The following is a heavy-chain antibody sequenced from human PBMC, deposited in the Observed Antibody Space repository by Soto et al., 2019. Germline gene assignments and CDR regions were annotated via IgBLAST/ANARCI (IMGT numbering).Heavy chain of an antibody. CDR1: GFTFSGFA. CDR3: AKNRSHCSSISCYPGDY. CDR2: ISYDGRNK. V-gene: IGHV3-30*09. Sequence: GGSLRLSCAASGFTFSGFAIHWVRQAPGKGLDWVTVISYDGRNKYYADSVKGRFAISRDNSKNTLYLQMNSLRAEDTAVYYCAKNRSHCSSISCYPGDYWGQGTLVTVSS. J-gene: IGHJ4*02. D-gene: IGHD2-2*01.